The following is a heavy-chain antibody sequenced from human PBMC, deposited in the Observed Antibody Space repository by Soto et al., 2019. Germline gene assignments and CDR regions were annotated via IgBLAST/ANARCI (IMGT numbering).Heavy chain of an antibody. CDR3: ARVHAHYYDSSGYSDYFDY. CDR2: ISAYNGNT. D-gene: IGHD3-22*01. J-gene: IGHJ4*02. CDR1: GYTFTSYG. V-gene: IGHV1-18*04. Sequence: ASVKVSCKASGYTFTSYGISWVRQAPGQGLEWMGWISAYNGNTNYAQKLQGRATMTTDTSTSTAYMELRSLRSDDTAVYYCARVHAHYYDSSGYSDYFDYWGQGTLVTVSS.